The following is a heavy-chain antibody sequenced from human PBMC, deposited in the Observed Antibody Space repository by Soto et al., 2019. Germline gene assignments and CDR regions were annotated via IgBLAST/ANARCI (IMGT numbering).Heavy chain of an antibody. D-gene: IGHD2-2*01. V-gene: IGHV3-23*01. CDR1: GFTFINYA. CDR2: ISGGGDRT. Sequence: EVQLLESGGGLVQPGGSLRLSCVGSGFTFINYAMNWVRQTPGKGLEWVSTISGGGDRTFDADTVKGRFTISRDNSNNTVNLPMNSLRADDTAVYYCARKVLGSTSRPDWWYFDLWGRGTLVTVSS. CDR3: ARKVLGSTSRPDWWYFDL. J-gene: IGHJ2*01.